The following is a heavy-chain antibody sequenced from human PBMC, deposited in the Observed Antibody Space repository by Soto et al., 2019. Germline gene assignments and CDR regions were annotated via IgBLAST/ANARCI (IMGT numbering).Heavy chain of an antibody. D-gene: IGHD3-10*01. J-gene: IGHJ5*02. CDR3: ARDRRWGSMVRGAPTRSWFHP. Sequence: QVQLVQSGAEVKKPGASVKVSCKASGYTFTNYYLHWVRQAPGQGLEWMGIINPSGGSTTYAQKLQGRVTVTRDTSKSTVYMELSSLRSDDTAVYYCARDRRWGSMVRGAPTRSWFHPWGEGTLVTVSS. CDR1: GYTFTNYY. V-gene: IGHV1-46*04. CDR2: INPSGGST.